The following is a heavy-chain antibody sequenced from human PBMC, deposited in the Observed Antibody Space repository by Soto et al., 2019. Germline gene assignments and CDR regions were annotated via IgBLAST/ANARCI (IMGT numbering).Heavy chain of an antibody. Sequence: EVQLVESGGGLIQPGGSVKLSCAGSGFTVSSVYMSWVRQAPGRGLEWVSVIYADASTYYADSVKGRFNISRDNSKNTLYLQINSLRAEDTAMYYFTRVNSGWSFHYWGQGTLVTVSS. CDR1: GFTVSSVY. V-gene: IGHV3-53*01. CDR3: TRVNSGWSFHY. D-gene: IGHD6-19*01. J-gene: IGHJ4*02. CDR2: IYADAST.